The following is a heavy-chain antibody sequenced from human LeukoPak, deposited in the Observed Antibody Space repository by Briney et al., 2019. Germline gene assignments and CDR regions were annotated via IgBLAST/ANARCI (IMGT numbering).Heavy chain of an antibody. D-gene: IGHD3-22*01. CDR2: ISGSGGST. V-gene: IGHV3-23*01. CDR3: ATRGSNYYDSSVDDY. CDR1: GFTFSSYA. Sequence: GGSLRLSCAASGFTFSSYAMSWVRQAPGKGLEWVSAISGSGGSTYYADSVKGRFTISRDNSKNTLYLQMNSLRAEDTAVYYCATRGSNYYDSSVDDYWGQGTLVTVSS. J-gene: IGHJ4*02.